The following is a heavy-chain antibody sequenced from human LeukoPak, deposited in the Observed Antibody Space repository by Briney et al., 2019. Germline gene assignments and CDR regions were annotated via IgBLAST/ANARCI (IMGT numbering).Heavy chain of an antibody. CDR2: INHSGST. Sequence: SETLSLTCAVYGGSFSGYYWSWIRQPPGKGLEWIGEINHSGSTNYNPSLKSRVTISVDTSKNQFSLKLSSVTAADTAVYYCARVHYYDSSGSLDYWGQGTLVTVSS. J-gene: IGHJ4*02. CDR1: GGSFSGYY. D-gene: IGHD3-22*01. CDR3: ARVHYYDSSGSLDY. V-gene: IGHV4-34*01.